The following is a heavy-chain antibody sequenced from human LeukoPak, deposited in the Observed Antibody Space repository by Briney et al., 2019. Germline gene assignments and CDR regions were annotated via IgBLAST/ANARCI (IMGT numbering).Heavy chain of an antibody. Sequence: PGGSLRLSCAASGFTFSSYAMHWVRQAPGKGLEWVAVISYDGSNKYYADSVKGRFTIPRDNSKNTLYLQMNSLRAEDTAVYYCSGCSSWYFSYYYGMDVWGQGTTVTVSS. D-gene: IGHD6-13*01. CDR1: GFTFSSYA. J-gene: IGHJ6*02. CDR2: ISYDGSNK. V-gene: IGHV3-30-3*01. CDR3: SGCSSWYFSYYYGMDV.